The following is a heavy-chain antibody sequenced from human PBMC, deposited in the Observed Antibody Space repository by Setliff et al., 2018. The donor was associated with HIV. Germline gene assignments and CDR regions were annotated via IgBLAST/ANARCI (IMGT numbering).Heavy chain of an antibody. V-gene: IGHV4-4*09. Sequence: PSETLSLTCTVSGGSISSYYWSWIRQPPGKGLEWIGYIYNSASTSYNPSLKSRVTISVDTSKNQLSLKLSSVTAADTAVYYCARYRYYYDSSGYGRWFDPWGQGTLVTVSS. J-gene: IGHJ5*02. CDR1: GGSISSYY. CDR2: IYNSAST. D-gene: IGHD3-22*01. CDR3: ARYRYYYDSSGYGRWFDP.